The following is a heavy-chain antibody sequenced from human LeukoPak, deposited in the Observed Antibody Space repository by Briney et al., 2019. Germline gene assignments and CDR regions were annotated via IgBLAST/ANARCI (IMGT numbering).Heavy chain of an antibody. J-gene: IGHJ4*02. CDR3: ARGWYSSSLDY. Sequence: PGGSLRLSCAASGFTFSSYWMHWVRQAPGKGLVWVSRIYSDGSNTTYADSVKGRFTISRDNDKNTLYLQMNSLRADDTAVYYCARGWYSSSLDYWGQGTLVTVSS. CDR1: GFTFSSYW. V-gene: IGHV3-74*01. CDR2: IYSDGSNT. D-gene: IGHD6-13*01.